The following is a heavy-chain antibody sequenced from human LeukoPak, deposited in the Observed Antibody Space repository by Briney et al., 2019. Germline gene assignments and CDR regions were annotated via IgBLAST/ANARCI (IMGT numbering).Heavy chain of an antibody. CDR1: GFTVSSNH. J-gene: IGHJ4*02. D-gene: IGHD2-15*01. Sequence: PWGSLRLSCAASGFTVSSNHMSWVRQAPGKGLEWVSLIYSDGSTYYADSVKGRFTISRDNSKNTLYLQMNSLRAEDTAVYYCARKYCSGGTCYTGILEYWGQGTLVTVSS. CDR2: IYSDGST. V-gene: IGHV3-53*01. CDR3: ARKYCSGGTCYTGILEY.